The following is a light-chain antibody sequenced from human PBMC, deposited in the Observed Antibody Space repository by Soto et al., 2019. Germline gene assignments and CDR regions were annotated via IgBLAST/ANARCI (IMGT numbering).Light chain of an antibody. V-gene: IGLV4-69*01. CDR2: LNSDGSH. CDR3: QTWGTGIWV. J-gene: IGLJ3*02. CDR1: RGHSSYA. Sequence: QPVLTQSPSASASLGASVKLTCTLSRGHSSYAIAWHQQQPEKGPRYLMKLNSDGSHSKGDGIPDRFSGSSSGAERYLTISSLQYEDEADYYCQTWGTGIWVFGGGTKLTVL.